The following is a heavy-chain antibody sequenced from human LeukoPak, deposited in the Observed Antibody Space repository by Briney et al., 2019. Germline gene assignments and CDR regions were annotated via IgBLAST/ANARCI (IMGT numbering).Heavy chain of an antibody. V-gene: IGHV1-18*01. Sequence: ASVKVSCKASGYTFTSYGISWVRQAPGQGLEWMGWISAYNGNTNYAQKLQGRVTMTTDTSTSTAYMELRSLRSEDTAVYYCATIGEIAVDSEGMSDYWGQGTLVTVSS. D-gene: IGHD6-19*01. J-gene: IGHJ4*02. CDR2: ISAYNGNT. CDR3: ATIGEIAVDSEGMSDY. CDR1: GYTFTSYG.